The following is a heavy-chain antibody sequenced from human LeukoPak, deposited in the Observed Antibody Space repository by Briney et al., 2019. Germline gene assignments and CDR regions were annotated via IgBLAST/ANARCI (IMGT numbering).Heavy chain of an antibody. CDR3: ARVRYSDYYDSSGSFDY. J-gene: IGHJ4*02. CDR1: GFTFDNSG. D-gene: IGHD3-22*01. Sequence: GGSLRLSCAASGFTFDNSGMSWVRQAPGKGLEWVSGISGSGGSTYYADSVRGRLTISRDNSKNTLFMQMNSLRAEDTAVYYCARVRYSDYYDSSGSFDYWGQGTLVTVSS. CDR2: ISGSGGST. V-gene: IGHV3-23*01.